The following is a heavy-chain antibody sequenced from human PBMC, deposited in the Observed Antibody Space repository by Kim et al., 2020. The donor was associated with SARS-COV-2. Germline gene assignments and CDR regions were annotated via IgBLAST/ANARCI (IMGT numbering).Heavy chain of an antibody. CDR3: ARGEASSGWYTPRAAFDI. J-gene: IGHJ3*02. Sequence: SETLSLTCTVSGGSISSYYWSWIRQPPGKGLEWIGYIYYSGSTNYNPSLKSRVTISVDTSKNQFSLKLSSVTAADTAVYYCARGEASSGWYTPRAAFDIWGQGTMVTVSS. CDR1: GGSISSYY. V-gene: IGHV4-59*01. CDR2: IYYSGST. D-gene: IGHD6-19*01.